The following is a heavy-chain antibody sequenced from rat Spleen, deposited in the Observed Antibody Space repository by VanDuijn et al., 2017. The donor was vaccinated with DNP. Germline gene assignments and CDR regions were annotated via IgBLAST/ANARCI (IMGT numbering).Heavy chain of an antibody. CDR3: SRDDGYNRPFAY. V-gene: IGHV5-46*01. J-gene: IGHJ3*01. CDR2: ISTNGDSS. CDR1: GFIFSTFP. Sequence: VQLAESGGGLVQPGRSMKLSCAASGFIFSTFPMAWVRQSPTKGLEWLATISTNGDSSFYRDSVKGRFTISRDNAGDTLYLQMNSLKSEDTATYFCSRDDGYNRPFAYWGQGTLVTVSS. D-gene: IGHD1-4*01.